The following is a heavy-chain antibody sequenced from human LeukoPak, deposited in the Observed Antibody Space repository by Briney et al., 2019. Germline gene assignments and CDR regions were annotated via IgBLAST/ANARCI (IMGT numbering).Heavy chain of an antibody. Sequence: PSETLSLTCAVYGGSFSGYYWSWIRQPPGKGLEWIGEINHSGSTNYNPSLKSRVTISVDTSKNQFSLKLSSVTAADTVVYYCVYYYYGMDVWGQGTTVTVSS. CDR2: INHSGST. V-gene: IGHV4-34*01. CDR1: GGSFSGYY. J-gene: IGHJ6*02. CDR3: VYYYYGMDV.